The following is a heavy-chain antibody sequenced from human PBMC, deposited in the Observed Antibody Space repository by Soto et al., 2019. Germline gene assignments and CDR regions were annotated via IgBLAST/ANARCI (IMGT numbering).Heavy chain of an antibody. D-gene: IGHD3-3*01. V-gene: IGHV3-30*18. J-gene: IGHJ6*03. CDR3: AKDEKNYDFWCGYYGYYYYYMDV. Sequence: GGSLRLSCAASGFTFSSYGMHWVRQAPGKGLEWVAVISYDGSNKYYADSVKGRFTISRDNSKNTLYLQMNSLRAEDTAVYYCAKDEKNYDFWCGYYGYYYYYMDVWGQGTTVTV. CDR2: ISYDGSNK. CDR1: GFTFSSYG.